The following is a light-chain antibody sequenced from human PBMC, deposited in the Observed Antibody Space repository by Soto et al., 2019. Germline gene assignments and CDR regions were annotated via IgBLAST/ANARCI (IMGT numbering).Light chain of an antibody. CDR3: MQGTHWPPYT. CDR1: QSLVYSDGNTY. V-gene: IGKV2-30*01. Sequence: DVVMTQSPLSLPVTLGQPASISCRSSQSLVYSDGNTYLNWFQQRPGQSPRRLISKVSNRDAGVTDRFSGSGSGTDFTLKISRVEAEDVGVYYCMQGTHWPPYTFGQGTKLEIK. J-gene: IGKJ2*01. CDR2: KVS.